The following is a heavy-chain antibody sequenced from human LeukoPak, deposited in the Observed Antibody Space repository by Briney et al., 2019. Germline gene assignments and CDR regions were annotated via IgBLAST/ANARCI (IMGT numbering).Heavy chain of an antibody. D-gene: IGHD6-6*01. V-gene: IGHV3-15*01. J-gene: IGHJ6*03. CDR2: IKSKTDGGTT. CDR1: GFTFSNAW. CDR3: AKRIAARLDYYYYMDV. Sequence: PGGSLRLSCAASGFTFSNAWMSWVRQAPGKGLEWVGRIKSKTDGGTTDYAAPVKGRFTISRDDSKNTLYLQMNSLRAEDTAVYYCAKRIAARLDYYYYMDVWGKGTTVTVSS.